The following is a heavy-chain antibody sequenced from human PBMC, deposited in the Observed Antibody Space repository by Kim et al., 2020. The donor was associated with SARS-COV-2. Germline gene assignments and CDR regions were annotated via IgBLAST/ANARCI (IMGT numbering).Heavy chain of an antibody. Sequence: GGSLRLSCAASGFTFSSYGMHWVRQAPGNGLEWVAVIWYDGSNKYYADSVKGRFTISRDNSKNMSYLQMNSLRAEDTAVYYCAKDNVGRRVAGGLWAQRGYNWFDPWGQGTLVTVSS. V-gene: IGHV3-33*06. J-gene: IGHJ5*02. D-gene: IGHD6-13*01. CDR3: AKDNVGRRVAGGLWAQRGYNWFDP. CDR1: GFTFSSYG. CDR2: IWYDGSNK.